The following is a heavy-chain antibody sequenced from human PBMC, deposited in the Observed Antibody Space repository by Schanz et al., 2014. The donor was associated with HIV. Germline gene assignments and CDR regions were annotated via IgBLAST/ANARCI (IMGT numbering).Heavy chain of an antibody. CDR3: VRVANYDGDDYYQRSHFDL. D-gene: IGHD3-22*01. CDR1: GYTFIGYY. CDR2: IMPKFGTE. Sequence: QVQLVQSGAAVKKPGASVKVSCKASGYTFIGYYMHWVRQAPGQGLEWMGLIMPKFGTENYAQKYQGRVTLTADAATAYMDLSSLKFEDTAVYYCVRVANYDGDDYYQRSHFDLGGQGTLVTVSS. J-gene: IGHJ4*02. V-gene: IGHV1-2*06.